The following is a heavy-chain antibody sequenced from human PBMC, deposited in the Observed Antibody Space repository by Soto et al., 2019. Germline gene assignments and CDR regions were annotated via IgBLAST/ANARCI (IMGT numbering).Heavy chain of an antibody. V-gene: IGHV3-53*01. CDR2: VFSGGDT. CDR3: AKGDFDS. D-gene: IGHD3-16*01. J-gene: IGHJ4*02. Sequence: GGSLRLSCAASGFTVSDNYMSWVRQAPGKGLEWVAIVFSGGDTYHADSVKGRFTVSRDNSKNTLDLQMNSLSAEDTAVYYCAKGDFDSWGQGTLVTVSS. CDR1: GFTVSDNY.